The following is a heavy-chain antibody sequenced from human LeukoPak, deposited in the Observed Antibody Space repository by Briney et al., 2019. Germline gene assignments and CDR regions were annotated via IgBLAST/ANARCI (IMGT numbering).Heavy chain of an antibody. J-gene: IGHJ4*02. Sequence: GASVKVSCKASGYTFTSYDINWVRQATGQGLEWMGWMNPNSGNTSYAQKFQGRVTMTRNTSISTAYMELSSLRSEDTAVYYCARDYRGSYPRSFDYWGQGTLVTVSS. CDR2: MNPNSGNT. D-gene: IGHD1-26*01. CDR3: ARDYRGSYPRSFDY. V-gene: IGHV1-8*01. CDR1: GYTFTSYD.